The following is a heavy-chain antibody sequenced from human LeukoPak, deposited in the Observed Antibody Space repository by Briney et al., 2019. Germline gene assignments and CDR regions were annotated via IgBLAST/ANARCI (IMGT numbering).Heavy chain of an antibody. V-gene: IGHV3-7*03. J-gene: IGHJ6*02. CDR2: VNRDGSET. Sequence: GGSLRLSCAASGFTLSNHWMTWVRQVPGRGPEWVANVNRDGSETYYLDSVKGRFTISKDNAKDSLYLQMNSLRAEDTALYHCARNNGMDVWGQGTTVIVSS. CDR3: ARNNGMDV. CDR1: GFTLSNHW.